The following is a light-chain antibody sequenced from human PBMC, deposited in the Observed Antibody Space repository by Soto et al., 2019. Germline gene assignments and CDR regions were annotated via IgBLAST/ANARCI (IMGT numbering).Light chain of an antibody. CDR2: EVT. CDR1: SSDVGTYNL. V-gene: IGLV2-23*02. CDR3: CSYAGSTMVV. Sequence: QSALTQPASVSGSPGQSITISCTGSSSDVGTYNLVSWYQQHPGKAPKLIIFEVTKRPSGVSNRFSGSKSGNTASLTISGLQAEDEADYYCCSYAGSTMVVFGGGTKLTVL. J-gene: IGLJ2*01.